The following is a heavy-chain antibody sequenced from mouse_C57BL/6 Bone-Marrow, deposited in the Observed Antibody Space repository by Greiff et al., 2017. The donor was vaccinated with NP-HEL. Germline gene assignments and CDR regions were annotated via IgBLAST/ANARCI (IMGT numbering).Heavy chain of an antibody. J-gene: IGHJ2*01. V-gene: IGHV1-81*01. CDR2: IYPRSGNT. Sequence: QVQLKESGAELARPGASVKLSCKASGYTFTSYGISWVKQRTGQGLEWIGEIYPRSGNTYYNEKFKGKATLTADKSSSTAYMELRSLTSEDSAVYFCARPLIYYYGSSSFDYWGQGTTLTVSS. CDR3: ARPLIYYYGSSSFDY. D-gene: IGHD1-1*01. CDR1: GYTFTSYG.